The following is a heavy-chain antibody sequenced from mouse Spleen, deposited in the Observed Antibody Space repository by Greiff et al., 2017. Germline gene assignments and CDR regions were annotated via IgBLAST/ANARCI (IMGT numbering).Heavy chain of an antibody. J-gene: IGHJ3*01. Sequence: QVHVKQSGPGLVAPSQSLSITCTVSGFSLTSYGVHWVRQPPGKGLEWLGVIWAGGSTNYNSALMSRLSISKDNSKSQVFLKMNSLQTDDTAMYYCARDDCFAYWGQGTLVTVSA. V-gene: IGHV2-9*02. CDR1: GFSLTSYG. CDR3: ARDDCFAY. CDR2: IWAGGST.